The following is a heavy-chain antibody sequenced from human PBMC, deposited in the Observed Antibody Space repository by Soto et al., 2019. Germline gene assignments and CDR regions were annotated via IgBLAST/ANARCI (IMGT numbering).Heavy chain of an antibody. V-gene: IGHV4-34*01. Sequence: PSETLSLTCAVYGGSFSGYYGSWIRQPPGKGLEWIWEINHSGSTNYNPSLKSRVTISVDTSKNQFSLKLSSVTAADTAVYFCARGNIAAALVYWGQGTLVTVSS. J-gene: IGHJ4*02. CDR3: ARGNIAAALVY. D-gene: IGHD6-13*01. CDR2: INHSGST. CDR1: GGSFSGYY.